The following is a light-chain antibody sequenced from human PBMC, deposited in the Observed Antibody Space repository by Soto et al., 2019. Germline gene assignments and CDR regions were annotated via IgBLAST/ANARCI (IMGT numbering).Light chain of an antibody. Sequence: DIQMTQSPSSLSASIGDRVSFTCQASQDISKFLNWYQHKQGQAPSLLIYDASKSHFGVPSRFSGSGSGTDFTFNISSRQPEDNATYYCQQYENRPYTFGPGTKVDVK. J-gene: IGKJ3*01. CDR2: DAS. CDR3: QQYENRPYT. CDR1: QDISKF. V-gene: IGKV1-33*01.